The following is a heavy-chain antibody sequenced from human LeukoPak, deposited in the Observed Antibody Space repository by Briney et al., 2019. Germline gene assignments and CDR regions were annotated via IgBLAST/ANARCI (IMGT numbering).Heavy chain of an antibody. CDR3: AKGYCSGGSCYSTPYYYCGMDV. Sequence: PGGSLRLSCAASGFTFSDYYMSWIRQAPGKGLEWVSYISSSGSTIYYADSVKGRFTISRDNAKNALYLQMNSLRAEDTAVYYCAKGYCSGGSCYSTPYYYCGMDVWGQGTTVTVSS. CDR2: ISSSGSTI. CDR1: GFTFSDYY. J-gene: IGHJ6*02. D-gene: IGHD2-15*01. V-gene: IGHV3-11*01.